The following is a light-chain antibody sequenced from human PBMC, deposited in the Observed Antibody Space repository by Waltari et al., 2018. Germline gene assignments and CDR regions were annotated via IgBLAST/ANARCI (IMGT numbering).Light chain of an antibody. Sequence: QSVLTQSPSVSGAPGQRVTISCTGSGSNIGANYGVHWYQQLPGSAPKVLIYNNNNRPSGVPDRFSGSKSGTSASLAITGLQAGDEAAYYCQSYDNNLSGWVFGGGTKLTVL. CDR2: NNN. J-gene: IGLJ3*02. V-gene: IGLV1-40*01. CDR3: QSYDNNLSGWV. CDR1: GSNIGANYG.